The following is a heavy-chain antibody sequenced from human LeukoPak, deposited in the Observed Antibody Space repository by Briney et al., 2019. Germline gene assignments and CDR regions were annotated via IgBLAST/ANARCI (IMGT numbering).Heavy chain of an antibody. Sequence: PGGSLRLSCAASGFTVSSNYMSWVRQAPGKGLEWVSVIYSGGSTYYADSVKGRFTISRDNSKNTLYLQMSSLRAEDTAVYYCARVYRGDTYGDYGFDYWGQGTLVTVSS. D-gene: IGHD4-17*01. CDR2: IYSGGST. CDR1: GFTVSSNY. V-gene: IGHV3-53*01. J-gene: IGHJ4*02. CDR3: ARVYRGDTYGDYGFDY.